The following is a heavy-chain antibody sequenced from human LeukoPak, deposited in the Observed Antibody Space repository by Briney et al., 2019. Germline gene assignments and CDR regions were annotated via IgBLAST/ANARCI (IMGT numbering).Heavy chain of an antibody. V-gene: IGHV4-30-2*01. Sequence: SETLSLTCTVSGGSISSGGYYWSWIRQPPGKGLEWIGYIYHSGSTYYNPSLKSRVTISVDRSKNQFSLKLSSVTAADTAVYYCAREGTVTENWFDPWGQGTLVTVSS. CDR3: AREGTVTENWFDP. J-gene: IGHJ5*02. D-gene: IGHD4-17*01. CDR1: GGSISSGGYY. CDR2: IYHSGST.